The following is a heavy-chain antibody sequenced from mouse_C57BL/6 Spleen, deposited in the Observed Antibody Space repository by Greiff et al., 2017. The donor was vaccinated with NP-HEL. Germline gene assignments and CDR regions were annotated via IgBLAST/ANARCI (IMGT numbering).Heavy chain of an antibody. D-gene: IGHD1-1*01. Sequence: QVQLKESGAELARPGASVKLSCKASGYTFTSYGISWVKQRTGQGLEWIGEIYPRSGNTYYNEKFKGKATLTADKSSSTAYMELRSLTSEDSAVYFCARSGIYYYGSSWDYYAMDYWGQGTSVTVSS. CDR2: IYPRSGNT. J-gene: IGHJ4*01. CDR3: ARSGIYYYGSSWDYYAMDY. V-gene: IGHV1-81*01. CDR1: GYTFTSYG.